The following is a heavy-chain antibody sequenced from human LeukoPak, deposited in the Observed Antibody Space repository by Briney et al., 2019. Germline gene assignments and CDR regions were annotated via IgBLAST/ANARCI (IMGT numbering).Heavy chain of an antibody. CDR3: ASDYYGSGSYFDAFDI. J-gene: IGHJ3*02. CDR2: ISGSGGST. V-gene: IGHV3-23*01. Sequence: GGSLRLSCEVSGLIFRSYWMSWVRQAPGKGLEWVSAISGSGGSTYYADSVKGRFTISRDNSKNTLYLQMNSLRAEDTAVYYCASDYYGSGSYFDAFDIWGQGTMVTVSS. CDR1: GLIFRSYW. D-gene: IGHD3-10*01.